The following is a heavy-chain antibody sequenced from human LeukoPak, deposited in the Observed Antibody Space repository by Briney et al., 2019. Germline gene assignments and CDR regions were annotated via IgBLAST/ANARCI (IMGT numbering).Heavy chain of an antibody. CDR1: GGSISSSSYY. CDR3: ARHERRGTTDY. D-gene: IGHD1-14*01. J-gene: IGHJ4*02. V-gene: IGHV4-39*01. CDR2: IYYSGST. Sequence: SETLSLTRTVSGGSISSSSYYWGWIRQPPGKGLEWIGSIYYSGSTYYNPSLKSRVTISVDTSKNQFSLKLSSVTAADTAVYYCARHERRGTTDYWGQGTLVTVSS.